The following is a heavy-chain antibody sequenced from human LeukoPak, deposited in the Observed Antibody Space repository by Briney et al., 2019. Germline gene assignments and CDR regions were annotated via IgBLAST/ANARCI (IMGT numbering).Heavy chain of an antibody. Sequence: GGTLRLSCAASGFTFSSYGMSWVRQAPGKGLEWVSAISGSGGSTYYADSVKGRFTISRDNAKNSVYLQMNSLRAEDTAVYYCARGGGSGRYGLPFDHWGQGTLVTVSP. CDR3: ARGGGSGRYGLPFDH. V-gene: IGHV3-23*01. J-gene: IGHJ4*02. D-gene: IGHD6-13*01. CDR1: GFTFSSYG. CDR2: ISGSGGST.